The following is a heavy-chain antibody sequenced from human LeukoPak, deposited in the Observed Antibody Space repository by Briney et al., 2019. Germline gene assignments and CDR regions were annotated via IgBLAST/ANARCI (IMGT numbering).Heavy chain of an antibody. V-gene: IGHV1-3*01. CDR2: INAGHGNT. CDR1: GYTFTSYA. Sequence: ASVKVSCKASGYTFTSYAIQWVRQAPGQRLEWMGWINAGHGNTKYSQKFQCRVTITRDTSASTAYMELSSLRSEDSAVYYCARGAGFAEPLPEYWGQGTLLTVSS. J-gene: IGHJ4*02. CDR3: ARGAGFAEPLPEY. D-gene: IGHD1-14*01.